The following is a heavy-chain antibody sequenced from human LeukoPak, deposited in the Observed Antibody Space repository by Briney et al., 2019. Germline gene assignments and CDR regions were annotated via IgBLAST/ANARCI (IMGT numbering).Heavy chain of an antibody. Sequence: ASVTVSCKASGGTFSSYAISWVRQAPGQGLEWMGGIIPIFGTANYAQKFQGRVTITADESTSTAYMELSSLRSEDTAVYYCARALYLGRGYNWFDPWGQGTLVTVSS. CDR2: IIPIFGTA. CDR3: ARALYLGRGYNWFDP. V-gene: IGHV1-69*13. CDR1: GGTFSSYA. D-gene: IGHD2-2*02. J-gene: IGHJ5*02.